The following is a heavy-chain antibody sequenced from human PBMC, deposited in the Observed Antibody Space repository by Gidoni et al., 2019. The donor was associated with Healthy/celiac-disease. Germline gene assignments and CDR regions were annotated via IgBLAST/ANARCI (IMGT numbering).Heavy chain of an antibody. D-gene: IGHD3-10*01. V-gene: IGHV3-21*01. Sequence: EVQLVESGGGLVKPGGYLRLSCAASGFTFSSYSMNGVRQAPGKGLEWVSSISSSSSYIYYADSVKGRFTISRDNAKNSLYLQMNSLRAEDTAVYYCARAPVRGVIIRSPWGQGTLVTVSS. J-gene: IGHJ5*02. CDR1: GFTFSSYS. CDR2: ISSSSSYI. CDR3: ARAPVRGVIIRSP.